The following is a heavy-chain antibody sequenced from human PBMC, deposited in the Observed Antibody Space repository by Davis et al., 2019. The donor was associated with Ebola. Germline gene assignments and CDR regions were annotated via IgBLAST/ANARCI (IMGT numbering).Heavy chain of an antibody. D-gene: IGHD4-17*01. V-gene: IGHV3-33*06. J-gene: IGHJ2*01. CDR2: IWDDGSNK. CDR3: AKDKTTVTQYWYFDL. Sequence: GGSLRLSCAASGFTFRTYWMSWVRQAPGKGLQWVAVIWDDGSNKYYADSVKGRFTISRDNSKNTLYLQMNSLRAEDTAVYYCAKDKTTVTQYWYFDLWGRGTLVTVSS. CDR1: GFTFRTYW.